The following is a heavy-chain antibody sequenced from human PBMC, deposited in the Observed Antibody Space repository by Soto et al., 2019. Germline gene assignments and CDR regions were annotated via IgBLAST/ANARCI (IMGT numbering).Heavy chain of an antibody. Sequence: GGSLRLSCAASGFTFSDAWMNWVRQAPGKGLEWVGRIKSKTDGGTTDYGAPVKGRFTISRDDSKSMLYPQMNSLKTEDTAVDYCTTWSHYYGMDGWGQGTTVTVSS. J-gene: IGHJ6*02. CDR2: IKSKTDGGTT. CDR3: TTWSHYYGMDG. D-gene: IGHD1-1*01. V-gene: IGHV3-15*07. CDR1: GFTFSDAW.